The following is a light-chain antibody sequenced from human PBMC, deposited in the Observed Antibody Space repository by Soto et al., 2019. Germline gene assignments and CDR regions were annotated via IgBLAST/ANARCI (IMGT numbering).Light chain of an antibody. CDR1: QSLLHSDGKTF. V-gene: IGKV2-29*03. Sequence: DIVMTQTPLSLSVTPGQPASISCKSSQSLLHSDGKTFLYWYLQKAGLPPHLLIYEVFKRFSGVPDRFSGRGSGTDFTLKISRVEADDVGFYYCMQGTHPPPVFGPGTKREI. CDR2: EVF. J-gene: IGKJ3*01. CDR3: MQGTHPPPV.